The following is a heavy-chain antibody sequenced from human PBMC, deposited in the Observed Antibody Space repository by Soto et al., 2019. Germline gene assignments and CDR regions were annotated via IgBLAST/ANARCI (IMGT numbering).Heavy chain of an antibody. CDR2: IYYSGST. J-gene: IGHJ4*02. Sequence: PSETLSLTCAVSGGSISSSNWWSWVRQPPGKGLEWIGEIYYSGSTYYNPSLKSRVTISVDTSKNQFSLKLSSVTAADTAVYYCARGKTVAAAGPFDYWGQGTLVTVSS. D-gene: IGHD6-13*01. CDR1: GGSISSSNW. CDR3: ARGKTVAAAGPFDY. V-gene: IGHV4-4*02.